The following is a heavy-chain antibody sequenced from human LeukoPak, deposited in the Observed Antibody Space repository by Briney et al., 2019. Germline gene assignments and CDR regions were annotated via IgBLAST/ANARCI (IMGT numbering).Heavy chain of an antibody. V-gene: IGHV3-7*05. J-gene: IGHJ4*02. Sequence: GGSLRLSCAASEFSVNNAWMTWVRQAPGKGLEWVANINQDGSVKNYVDSVKGRFTISRDNAKNSLYLQVNSLRVDDTAVYYCARGAPYRDSDDYWGQGTLVTVSS. CDR3: ARGAPYRDSDDY. CDR1: EFSVNNAW. D-gene: IGHD5-24*01. CDR2: INQDGSVK.